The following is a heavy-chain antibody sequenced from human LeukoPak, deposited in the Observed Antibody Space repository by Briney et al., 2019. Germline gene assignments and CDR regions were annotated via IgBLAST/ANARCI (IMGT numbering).Heavy chain of an antibody. V-gene: IGHV3-7*01. CDR3: ARARSSGWFYYMDV. CDR2: IKRDGSEK. J-gene: IGHJ6*03. CDR1: GFKFSIFW. Sequence: GRSLRLSCAASGFKFSIFWISWVRQAPGKGLEWVANIKRDGSEKNYVDSVKGRFTISRDNAKDSLYLEVNGLRAEDTAVYYCARARSSGWFYYMDVWGKGTTVTVSS. D-gene: IGHD6-19*01.